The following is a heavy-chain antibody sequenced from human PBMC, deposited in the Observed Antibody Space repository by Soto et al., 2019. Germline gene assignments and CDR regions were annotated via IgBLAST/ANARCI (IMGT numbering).Heavy chain of an antibody. Sequence: EVQLVESGGGLVKPGGSLRLSCAASGFTFSSYSMNWVRQAPGKGLEWVSSISSSSGYIYYADSVRGRFTISRDNAQNSLFLHMNSLRADDTAVYYCASLYYDDSSGYFGGHYYYGMDVWGQGTTVTVSS. CDR2: ISSSSGYI. V-gene: IGHV3-21*01. D-gene: IGHD3-22*01. CDR3: ASLYYDDSSGYFGGHYYYGMDV. CDR1: GFTFSSYS. J-gene: IGHJ6*02.